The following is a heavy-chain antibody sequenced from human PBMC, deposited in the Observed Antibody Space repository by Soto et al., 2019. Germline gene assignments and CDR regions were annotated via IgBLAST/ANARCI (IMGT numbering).Heavy chain of an antibody. CDR2: FYYGETT. D-gene: IGHD2-21*02. J-gene: IGHJ4*02. V-gene: IGHV4-59*01. Sequence: SETLSLTCTVAGASISDYFWTWIRQPPGKGLEWIGYFYYGETTNKKSSLNSRFTVSVDTSKSQFSLKVTSVTTADTAVYYCERGKYCGRDCYWTFDYWGQGKMVTVSS. CDR3: ERGKYCGRDCYWTFDY. CDR1: GASISDYF.